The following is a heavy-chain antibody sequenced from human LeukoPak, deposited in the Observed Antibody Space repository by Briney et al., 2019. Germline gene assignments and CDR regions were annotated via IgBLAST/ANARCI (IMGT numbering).Heavy chain of an antibody. CDR2: IYSSGST. CDR3: ARAGSSSTRFDP. J-gene: IGHJ5*02. V-gene: IGHV4-4*07. D-gene: IGHD6-13*01. CDR1: GDSISNYY. Sequence: SETLSLTCTVSGDSISNYYWSWIRQPAGKGLEWIGHIYSSGSTNYNPSLKSRVAMSVDTSKNQFSLKLSSVTAADTAVYYCARAGSSSTRFDPWGQGTLVTVSS.